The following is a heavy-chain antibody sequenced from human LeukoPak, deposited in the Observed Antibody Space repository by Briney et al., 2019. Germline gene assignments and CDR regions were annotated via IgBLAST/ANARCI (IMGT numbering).Heavy chain of an antibody. CDR3: QAEAGIRDFDWFPTMGYYYYMDV. CDR1: GFTFSSYS. V-gene: IGHV3-21*01. J-gene: IGHJ6*03. Sequence: WWSLRLSCAASGFTFSSYSMNWVRQDPGKWLDWASSISSSSIYIYYADSLNGRFTISRDNVRKSLYLQMNSLRAEDTAVFFFQAEAGIRDFDWFPTMGYYYYMDVWGKGTTVTISS. D-gene: IGHD3-9*01. CDR2: ISSSSIYI.